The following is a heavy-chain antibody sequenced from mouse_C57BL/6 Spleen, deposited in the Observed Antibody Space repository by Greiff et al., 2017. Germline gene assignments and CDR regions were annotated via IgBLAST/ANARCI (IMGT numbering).Heavy chain of an antibody. CDR1: GYTFTSYW. J-gene: IGHJ1*03. Sequence: QVQLQQPGAELVMPGASVKLSCKASGYTFTSYWMHWVKQRPGQGLEWIGEFDPSDSYTNYNQQFKGKSTLTVDKSSSTAYMQLSSLTSEDSAVYYCAISSYDWYFDVWGTGTTVTVSS. CDR3: AISSYDWYFDV. V-gene: IGHV1-69*01. CDR2: FDPSDSYT. D-gene: IGHD1-1*01.